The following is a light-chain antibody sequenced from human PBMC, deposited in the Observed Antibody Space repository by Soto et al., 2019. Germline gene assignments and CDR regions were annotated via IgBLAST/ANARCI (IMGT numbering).Light chain of an antibody. CDR2: YDS. CDR3: QVWDSREV. Sequence: SYELTQPPSVSVAPGETARIPCGVNNIGSKSVHWYQQKPGQAPVLIIYYDSDRPSGIPERFSASNSGNTATLTISRVEAGDEADYLCQVWDSREVFGGGTKLTVL. CDR1: NIGSKS. J-gene: IGLJ2*01. V-gene: IGLV3-21*04.